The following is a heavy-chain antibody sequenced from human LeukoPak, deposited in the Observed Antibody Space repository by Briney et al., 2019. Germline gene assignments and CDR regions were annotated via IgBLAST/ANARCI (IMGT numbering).Heavy chain of an antibody. CDR1: GFAVSSNF. Sequence: GGSLRLSCAASGFAVSSNFMSWVRQAPGKGLEWVSVLYSGGSTYYAESVKGRFTISRDNSKNTLYLQLNRLRAEDTAVYYCARHDSSGYPGRLHGMVVWGQGTTVTASS. CDR3: ARHDSSGYPGRLHGMVV. V-gene: IGHV3-66*04. J-gene: IGHJ6*02. CDR2: LYSGGST. D-gene: IGHD3-22*01.